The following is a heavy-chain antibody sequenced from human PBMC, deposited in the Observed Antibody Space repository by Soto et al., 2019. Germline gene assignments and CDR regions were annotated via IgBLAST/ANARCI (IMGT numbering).Heavy chain of an antibody. CDR1: GGSISSGDYY. V-gene: IGHV4-30-4*01. CDR2: IYYSGST. CDR3: DRDEMTTVTFDY. J-gene: IGHJ4*02. D-gene: IGHD4-17*01. Sequence: QVQLQESGPGLVKPSQTLSLTCTVSGGSISSGDYYWSWIRQPPGKGLEWIGYIYYSGSTYYNPSLTRRVTISVSKSKKQFSLKLSSVPAADTAVYYCDRDEMTTVTFDYWGQGTLVTVSS.